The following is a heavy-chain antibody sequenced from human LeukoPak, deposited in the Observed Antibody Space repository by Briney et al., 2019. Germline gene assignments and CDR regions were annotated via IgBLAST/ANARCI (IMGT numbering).Heavy chain of an antibody. V-gene: IGHV1-8*01. J-gene: IGHJ6*02. D-gene: IGHD3-9*01. CDR1: GYTFTSYD. CDR3: ARVRYYDILTGYYNTGYGMDV. CDR2: MNPNSGNT. Sequence: ASVKVSCKASGYTFTSYDINWVRQATGQGLEWMGWMNPNSGNTGYAQKFQGRVTMTRNTSISTAYMELSSLRSEDTAVYYCARVRYYDILTGYYNTGYGMDVWGQGTTVTVSS.